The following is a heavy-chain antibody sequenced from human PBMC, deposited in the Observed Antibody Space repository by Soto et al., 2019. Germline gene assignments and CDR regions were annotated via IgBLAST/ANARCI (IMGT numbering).Heavy chain of an antibody. D-gene: IGHD3-10*01. CDR1: GDTFTSYY. J-gene: IGHJ4*02. CDR2: INPSGGST. Sequence: ASVKVSCKASGDTFTSYYMHWVRQAPGQGLEWMGIINPSGGSTSYAQKFQGRVTMTRDTSTSTVYMELSSLRSEDTAVYYCASDARDYCGSGSYLDYWGQGTLVTVSS. V-gene: IGHV1-46*01. CDR3: ASDARDYCGSGSYLDY.